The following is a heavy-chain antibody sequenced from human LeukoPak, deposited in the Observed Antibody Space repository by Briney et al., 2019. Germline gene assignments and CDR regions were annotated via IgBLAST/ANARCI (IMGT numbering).Heavy chain of an antibody. D-gene: IGHD6-19*01. CDR1: GGSFSGYY. CDR3: ARHNRGSGWYYY. CDR2: INHSGST. J-gene: IGHJ4*02. V-gene: IGHV4-34*01. Sequence: PSETLSLTCAVYGGSFSGYYRSWIRQPPGKGLEWIGEINHSGSTNYNPSLKSRVTISVDTSKNQFSLKLSSVTAADTAVYYCARHNRGSGWYYYWGQGTLVTVSS.